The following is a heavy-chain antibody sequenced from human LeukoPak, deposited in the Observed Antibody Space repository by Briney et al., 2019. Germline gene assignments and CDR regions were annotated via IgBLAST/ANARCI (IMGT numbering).Heavy chain of an antibody. V-gene: IGHV1-18*01. J-gene: IGHJ4*02. CDR2: ISAYNGNT. D-gene: IGHD4-17*01. CDR1: GYTFTSYG. Sequence: ASVKVSCKASGYTFTSYGISWGRQAPGQGLEWMGWISAYNGNTNYTQKLQGRVTMTTDTSTSTAYMELRSLRSDDTAVYYCSRSSEPDYGDSYYFDYWGQGTLVTVSS. CDR3: SRSSEPDYGDSYYFDY.